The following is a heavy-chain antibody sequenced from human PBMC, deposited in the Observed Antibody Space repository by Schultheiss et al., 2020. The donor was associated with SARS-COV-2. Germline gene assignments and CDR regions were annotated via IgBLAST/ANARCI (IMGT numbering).Heavy chain of an antibody. CDR3: VGDALDP. V-gene: IGHV3-64D*09. CDR1: GFTFSSYW. CDR2: ISSNGGGT. Sequence: GGSLRLSCAASGFTFSSYWMHWVRQAPGKGLEYVSVISSNGGGTYYADSVKGRFTISRDNSKNTLFLQMSSLRSEDTAVYYCVGDALDPWGQGTLVTVSS. J-gene: IGHJ3*01.